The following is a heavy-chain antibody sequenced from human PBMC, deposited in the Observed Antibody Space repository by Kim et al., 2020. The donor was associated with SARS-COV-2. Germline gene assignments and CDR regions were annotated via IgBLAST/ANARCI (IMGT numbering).Heavy chain of an antibody. Sequence: SETLSLTCTVSGGSISSYYWSWIRQPPGKGLEWIGYIYYSGSTNYNPSLKSRVTISVDTSKNQFSLKLSSVTAADTAVYYCARHNSGSGDLGGRDYYGMDVWGQGTTVTVSS. V-gene: IGHV4-59*08. D-gene: IGHD3-10*01. CDR1: GGSISSYY. CDR2: IYYSGST. CDR3: ARHNSGSGDLGGRDYYGMDV. J-gene: IGHJ6*02.